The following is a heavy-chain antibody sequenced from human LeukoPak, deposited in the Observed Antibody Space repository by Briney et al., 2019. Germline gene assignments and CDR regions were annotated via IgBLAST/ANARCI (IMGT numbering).Heavy chain of an antibody. CDR3: ARDQYSYAHAAH. V-gene: IGHV3-66*01. CDR1: GFTVGSIY. D-gene: IGHD5-18*01. Sequence: GGSLRLSCAASGFTVGSIYMSWVRQAPGKGLEWVSVIYSGGTTYYADSVKGRFTISRDNSKNTLHLQMNSLRAEDTAVYYCARDQYSYAHAAHWGQGTLVTVSS. J-gene: IGHJ4*02. CDR2: IYSGGTT.